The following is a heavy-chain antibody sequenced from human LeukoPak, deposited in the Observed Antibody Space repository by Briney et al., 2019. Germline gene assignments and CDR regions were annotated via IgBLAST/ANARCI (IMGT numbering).Heavy chain of an antibody. V-gene: IGHV4-34*01. CDR3: ARKEETYDFWSGSSPYYYYGMDV. CDR2: INHSGST. D-gene: IGHD3-3*01. CDR1: GGSFSGYY. J-gene: IGHJ6*02. Sequence: SETLSLTCAVYGGSFSGYYWSWIRQPPGKGLEWIGEINHSGSTNYNPSLKSRVTISVDTSKNQFSPKLSSVTAADTAVYYCARKEETYDFWSGSSPYYYYGMDVWGQGTTVTVSS.